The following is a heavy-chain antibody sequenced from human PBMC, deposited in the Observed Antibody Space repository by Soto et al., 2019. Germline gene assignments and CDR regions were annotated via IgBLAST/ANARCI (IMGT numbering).Heavy chain of an antibody. CDR2: ISANGDNS. CDR1: GFTFSTYA. V-gene: IGHV3-23*01. J-gene: IGHJ4*02. Sequence: PGGSLRLSCAASGFTFSTYAMSWVRQAPGKGLEWLVGISANGDNSYYADSVKGRFTISRDNSKGTLYLQMNNLRAEDTAVYYCADGGEWSFNFVYWGQGTLVTVSS. D-gene: IGHD3-3*01. CDR3: ADGGEWSFNFVY.